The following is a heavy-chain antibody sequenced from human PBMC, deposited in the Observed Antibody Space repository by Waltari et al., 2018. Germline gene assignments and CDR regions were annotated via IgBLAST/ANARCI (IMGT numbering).Heavy chain of an antibody. CDR3: ARASGGVRPVFWGWGHTWGL. V-gene: IGHV4-34*01. D-gene: IGHD3-16*01. Sequence: QVQLQQWGAGLLKPSETLSLTCAVYGGSLSGDYWTWIRQSPGKGLEWIAEISHTGITDYNPSPKSLVTMSVDTSRNHFSLKMTSVTAADSALYYCARASGGVRPVFWGWGHTWGLWGQGAPVTVSS. CDR2: ISHTGIT. J-gene: IGHJ1*01. CDR1: GGSLSGDY.